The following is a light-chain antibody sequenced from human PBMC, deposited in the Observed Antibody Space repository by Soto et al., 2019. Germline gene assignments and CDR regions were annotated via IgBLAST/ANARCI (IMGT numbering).Light chain of an antibody. CDR2: DAT. CDR1: QSISRW. J-gene: IGKJ1*01. CDR3: QQYNGYSTWT. V-gene: IGKV1-5*01. Sequence: DIQMTQSPSTLSASVGDRVTITCRASQSISRWLAWYQQKPGKAPKVLIWDATSLQRGVPSRFSGSGSGTDFTLTISSLQPDDFATYYCQQYNGYSTWTFGQGTKVEI.